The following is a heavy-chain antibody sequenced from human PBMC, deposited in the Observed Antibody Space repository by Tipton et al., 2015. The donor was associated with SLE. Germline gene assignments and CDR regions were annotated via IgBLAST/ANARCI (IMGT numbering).Heavy chain of an antibody. CDR1: GFTFSNYG. V-gene: IGHV3-30*02. CDR3: ARGSVAVAGAFDS. D-gene: IGHD6-19*01. J-gene: IGHJ4*01. CDR2: IRSGGSHI. Sequence: SGFTFSNYGMHWVRQAPGRGLEWLSFIRSGGSHIHYADSVRGRFTISRDNSKNTLYLQMDSLRPEDTAVYYCARGSVAVAGAFDSCGHGTRVTVSS.